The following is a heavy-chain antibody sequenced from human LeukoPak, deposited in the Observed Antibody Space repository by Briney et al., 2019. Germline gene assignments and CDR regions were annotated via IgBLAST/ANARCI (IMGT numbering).Heavy chain of an antibody. D-gene: IGHD3-22*01. Sequence: SKTLSLTCSVSGYSISSGYYWGWIRQPPGKGLEWIGSVFHSGITYYKPSLKSRVTILVDTSKNQFSLKLTSVTAADTAVYYCAREDSSGYVDAFDIWGQGTMVTVSS. CDR1: GYSISSGYY. CDR3: AREDSSGYVDAFDI. J-gene: IGHJ3*02. CDR2: VFHSGIT. V-gene: IGHV4-38-2*02.